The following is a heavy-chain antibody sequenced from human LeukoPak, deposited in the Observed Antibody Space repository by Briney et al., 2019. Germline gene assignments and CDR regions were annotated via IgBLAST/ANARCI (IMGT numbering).Heavy chain of an antibody. J-gene: IGHJ4*02. CDR2: ISAYNGNT. CDR3: ARGPLLWFGELLYPDY. Sequence: GASVKVSCKASGYTFTSYGIRWVRQAPGQGLEWMGWISAYNGNTNYAQKLQGRVTMTTDTSTSTAYMELRSLRSDDPAVYYCARGPLLWFGELLYPDYWGQGTLVTVSS. V-gene: IGHV1-18*01. D-gene: IGHD3-10*01. CDR1: GYTFTSYG.